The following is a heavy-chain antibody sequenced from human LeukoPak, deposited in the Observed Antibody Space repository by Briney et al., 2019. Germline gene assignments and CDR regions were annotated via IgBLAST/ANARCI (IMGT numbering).Heavy chain of an antibody. CDR3: ASLRVGSSFGYQYYMDV. V-gene: IGHV4-59*12. CDR1: GGSISSYY. CDR2: IYYSGST. D-gene: IGHD6-13*01. Sequence: PSETLSLTCTVSGGSISSYYWSWIRQPPGKGLEWIGYIYYSGSTNYNPSLKSRVTISVDTSKNQFSLKLSSVTAADTAVYYCASLRVGSSFGYQYYMDVWGKGTTVTVSS. J-gene: IGHJ6*03.